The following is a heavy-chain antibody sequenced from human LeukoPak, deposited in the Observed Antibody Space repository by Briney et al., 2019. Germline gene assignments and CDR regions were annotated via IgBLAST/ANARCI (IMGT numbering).Heavy chain of an antibody. D-gene: IGHD3-10*01. Sequence: PGGSLRLSCAASGFNVSSNYMSWARQAPGKGLEWVSILYSGGSTYYADSVKGRFTISRDNSKNTLYLQMNSLRAEDTAVYYCARDRGVRGVANDYWGQGTLVTVSS. CDR3: ARDRGVRGVANDY. J-gene: IGHJ4*02. CDR1: GFNVSSNY. V-gene: IGHV3-53*01. CDR2: LYSGGST.